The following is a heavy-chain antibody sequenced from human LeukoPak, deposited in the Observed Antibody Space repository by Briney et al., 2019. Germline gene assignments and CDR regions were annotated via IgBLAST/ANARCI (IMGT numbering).Heavy chain of an antibody. V-gene: IGHV4-39*07. D-gene: IGHD1-26*01. CDR2: IYYSGST. Sequence: PSETLSLTCTVSGDSISSSSYYWGWIRQPPGKGLEWIGSIYYSGSTYHNPSLKSRVTISVDRSKNQFSLKLNSVTAADTAIYYCARDLSLGTQVGATNWGQGTLVTVSS. CDR3: ARDLSLGTQVGATN. CDR1: GDSISSSSYY. J-gene: IGHJ4*02.